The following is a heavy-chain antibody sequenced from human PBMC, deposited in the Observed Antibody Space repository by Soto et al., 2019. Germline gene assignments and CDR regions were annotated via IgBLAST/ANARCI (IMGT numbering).Heavy chain of an antibody. D-gene: IGHD6-6*01. CDR2: TYYRSKWYN. J-gene: IGHJ6*02. CDR3: ARDPYSSSYYYYYYGMDV. CDR1: GDSVSSNSAA. V-gene: IGHV6-1*01. Sequence: SQTLSLTCAISGDSVSSNSAAWNWIRQSPSRGLEWLGRTYYRSKWYNDYAVSVKSRITINPDTSKNQFSLQLNSVTPEDTAVYYCARDPYSSSYYYYYYGMDVWGQGTTVTVSS.